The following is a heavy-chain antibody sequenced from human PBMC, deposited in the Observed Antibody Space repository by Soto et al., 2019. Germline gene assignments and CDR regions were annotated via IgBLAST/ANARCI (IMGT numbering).Heavy chain of an antibody. V-gene: IGHV1-24*01. J-gene: IGHJ4*02. D-gene: IGHD1-26*01. CDR3: ATDREARGIFDY. Sequence: ASVKVSCKVSGYTLTELSTHWVRQAPGKGLEWMGGFDPEDGETIYAQKFQGRVTMTEDTSTDTAYMELSSLRSEDTAVYYCATDREARGIFDYWGQGTLVTVSS. CDR2: FDPEDGET. CDR1: GYTLTELS.